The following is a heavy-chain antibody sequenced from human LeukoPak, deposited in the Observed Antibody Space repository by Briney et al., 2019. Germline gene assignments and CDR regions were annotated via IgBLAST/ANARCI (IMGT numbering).Heavy chain of an antibody. Sequence: PSETLSLTCTVSGGSISSYYWSWIRQPPGKGLEWIGYIYYSGSTNYNPYLKSRVTISVHTSKNQFSLKLSSVTAADTAVYYCARVEYYDSSGYYYNWYFNLWGRGTLVTVSS. D-gene: IGHD3-22*01. V-gene: IGHV4-59*01. J-gene: IGHJ2*01. CDR2: IYYSGST. CDR1: GGSISSYY. CDR3: ARVEYYDSSGYYYNWYFNL.